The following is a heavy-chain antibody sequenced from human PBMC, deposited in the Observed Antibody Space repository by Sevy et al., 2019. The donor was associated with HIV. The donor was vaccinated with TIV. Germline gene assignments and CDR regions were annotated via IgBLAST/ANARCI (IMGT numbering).Heavy chain of an antibody. Sequence: ASVKVSCKVSGSTFSGHHMHWVRQAPGQWLEWMGWINPQSGGTNYAHKFQGRVTVTRDTSISTVYMELNTLRSDDTAVYYCARHTSYYFDYWGQGTLVTVSS. V-gene: IGHV1-2*02. CDR3: ARHTSYYFDY. CDR1: GSTFSGHH. CDR2: INPQSGGT. J-gene: IGHJ4*02.